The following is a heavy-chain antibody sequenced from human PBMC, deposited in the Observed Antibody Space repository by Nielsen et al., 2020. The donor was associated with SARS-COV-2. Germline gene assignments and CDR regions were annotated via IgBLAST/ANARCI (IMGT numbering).Heavy chain of an antibody. Sequence: SVKVSCKASGFTFTSSAVQWVRQARGQGLEWIGWIVVGSGNKNYAQKFQGRVSITGDMSTSTAYMELSNLKTEDTAVYYCAADQVGATGGLDLWGQGTTVMVSS. CDR2: IVVGSGNK. V-gene: IGHV1-58*01. D-gene: IGHD1-26*01. CDR3: AADQVGATGGLDL. J-gene: IGHJ6*02. CDR1: GFTFTSSA.